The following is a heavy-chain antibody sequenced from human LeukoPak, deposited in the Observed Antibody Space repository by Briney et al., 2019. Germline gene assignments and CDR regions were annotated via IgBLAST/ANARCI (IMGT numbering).Heavy chain of an antibody. CDR3: ARIAYDALDSYYYGMDV. Sequence: LSLTCTVSGGSISSGPYYWIWIRQHPGKGLEWIGYITYSGNTYYYPALNSRVTVSLDTSKTQFSLKLSSVTAADTAVYYCARIAYDALDSYYYGMDVWGQGTTVTVSS. CDR2: ITYSGNT. J-gene: IGHJ6*02. V-gene: IGHV4-31*03. D-gene: IGHD3-3*01. CDR1: GGSISSGPYY.